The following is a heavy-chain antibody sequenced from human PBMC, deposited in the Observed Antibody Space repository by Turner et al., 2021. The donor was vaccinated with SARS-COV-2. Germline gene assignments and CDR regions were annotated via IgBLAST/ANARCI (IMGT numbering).Heavy chain of an antibody. CDR3: ARETWGRDPDY. CDR1: GFTVSSIY. V-gene: IGHV3-53*04. J-gene: IGHJ4*02. CDR2: MYSGGTT. D-gene: IGHD3-16*01. Sequence: EVQLVESGGGLVQPGGSLRLSCAASGFTVSSIYMSWVRQAPGKGLEWVSVMYSGGTTYYADSVKGRFTISRHNSKNTLYLQMNSLRAEDTAVYYCARETWGRDPDYWGQGTLVTVSS.